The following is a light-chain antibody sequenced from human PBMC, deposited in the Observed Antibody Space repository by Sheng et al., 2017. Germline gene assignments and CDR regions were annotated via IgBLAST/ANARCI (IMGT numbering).Light chain of an antibody. V-gene: IGKV3-11*01. CDR1: QSIATF. J-gene: IGKJ3*01. CDR2: NAS. CDR3: QERSNT. Sequence: EIVLTQSPATLSLSPGERATLSCRASQSIATFFAWYQQKPGQAPRLLFYNASNRATGIPARFSGSGSGTDFTLTISSLEPEDVAVYYCQERSNTFGPGTKVDIK.